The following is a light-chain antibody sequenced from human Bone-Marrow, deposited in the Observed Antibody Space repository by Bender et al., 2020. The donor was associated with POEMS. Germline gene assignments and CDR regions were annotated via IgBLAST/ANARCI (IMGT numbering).Light chain of an antibody. CDR3: QSTDSSDNWV. J-gene: IGLJ3*02. CDR1: ALARQY. CDR2: KDN. V-gene: IGLV3-25*03. Sequence: SYELTQPPSVSVSPGQTARITCSGDALARQYSYWYQQKPGQAPVLVIYKDNERPSGIPERFSGSLSGTTVTLTITGVQAEDEADYFCQSTDSSDNWVFGGGTKLTVL.